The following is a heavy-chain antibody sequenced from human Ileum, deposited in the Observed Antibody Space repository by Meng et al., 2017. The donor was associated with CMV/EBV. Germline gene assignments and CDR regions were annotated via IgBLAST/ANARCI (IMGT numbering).Heavy chain of an antibody. CDR1: GFSLTTNVES. Sequence: NTLTESGTTLVTPTQTLPLTCTFSGFSLTTNVESVGWIRQPPGKALEWLALIHGGGGKQYSPSLQSRLTATRDTSKNQVVLTMTNMDPVDTATYYCVHRYSSSSGQVSWGQGTLVTVSS. J-gene: IGHJ5*02. CDR3: VHRYSSSSGQVS. V-gene: IGHV2-5*02. CDR2: IHGGGGK. D-gene: IGHD6-6*01.